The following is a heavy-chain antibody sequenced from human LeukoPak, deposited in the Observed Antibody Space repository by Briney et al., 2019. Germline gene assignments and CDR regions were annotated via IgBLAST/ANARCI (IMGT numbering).Heavy chain of an antibody. V-gene: IGHV3-30*04. Sequence: PGRSLRLSCAASGFTFSSYAMHWVRQAPGKGLEWVAVISYDGSNKYYADSVKGRFTISRDNSKNTLYLQMNSLRAEDTAVYYCAGTITGTTRAFDIWGQGTMVTVSS. D-gene: IGHD1-20*01. CDR2: ISYDGSNK. J-gene: IGHJ3*02. CDR1: GFTFSSYA. CDR3: AGTITGTTRAFDI.